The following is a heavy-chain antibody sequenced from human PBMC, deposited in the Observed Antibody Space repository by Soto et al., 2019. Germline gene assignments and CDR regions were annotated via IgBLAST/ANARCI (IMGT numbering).Heavy chain of an antibody. CDR1: GYSFTGYY. CDR3: ARVGNTMAALGGWFGMDV. J-gene: IGHJ6*02. CDR2: INPNYGGT. V-gene: IGHV1-2*02. Sequence: ASVKVSFKTSGYSFTGYYIHWVRQAPGQGLEWMGWINPNYGGTKFAQKFQGRVTMTRDTPISTAYMELIRLTSDDTAVYYCARVGNTMAALGGWFGMDVWGQGTTVTVSS. D-gene: IGHD3-16*01.